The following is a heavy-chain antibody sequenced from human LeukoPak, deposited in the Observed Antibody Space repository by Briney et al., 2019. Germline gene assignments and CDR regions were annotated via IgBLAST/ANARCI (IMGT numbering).Heavy chain of an antibody. D-gene: IGHD4-23*01. CDR3: ARSDYGGKRFDP. Sequence: KSSETLSLTCTVSGGSISSYYWSWIRQPPGKGLEWIGYIYYSGSTNYNPSLKSRVTISVDTSKNQFSLKLSSVTAADTAVYYCARSDYGGKRFDPWGQGTLVTVSS. CDR1: GGSISSYY. J-gene: IGHJ5*02. CDR2: IYYSGST. V-gene: IGHV4-59*08.